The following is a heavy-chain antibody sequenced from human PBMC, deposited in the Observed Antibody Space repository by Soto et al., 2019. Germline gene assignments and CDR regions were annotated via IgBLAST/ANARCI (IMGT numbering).Heavy chain of an antibody. CDR2: IGDSGGMP. CDR3: AKDPPWTVGPLAMDV. D-gene: IGHD2-2*01. CDR1: GFTFSNHA. V-gene: IGHV3-23*01. Sequence: EVQLLESGGGLVQPGGSLRLSCAASGFTFSNHAMSWVRQAPGKGLEWVSLIGDSGGMPYYPESVKGRFTISRDDSKNTLYLQMNSLRVEDTAVYYCAKDPPWTVGPLAMDVWGQGTTVTVSS. J-gene: IGHJ6*02.